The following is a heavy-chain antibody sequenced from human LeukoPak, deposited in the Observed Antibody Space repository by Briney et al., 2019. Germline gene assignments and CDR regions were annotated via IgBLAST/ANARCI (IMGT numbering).Heavy chain of an antibody. Sequence: GGSLRLSCAASGFTFSSYSMHWVRQAPGKGLEWVARINSDGSTINHADSVRGRFTISRDNAENTLYLQMSSLRAEDTAIYFCARAAYYRFDYWGQGTLVTVSS. CDR1: GFTFSSYS. V-gene: IGHV3-74*01. J-gene: IGHJ4*02. D-gene: IGHD1-26*01. CDR2: INSDGSTI. CDR3: ARAAYYRFDY.